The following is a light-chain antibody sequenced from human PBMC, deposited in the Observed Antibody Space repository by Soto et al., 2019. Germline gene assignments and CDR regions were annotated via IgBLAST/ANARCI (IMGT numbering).Light chain of an antibody. CDR1: SSDVGGYNY. Sequence: QSALTQPPSASGSPGQSVIISCTGTSSDVGGYNYVSWYQQHPGKAPKLMIYEVSKRASGVPDRFSGSKSGNTASLTVSGLQAEDEADYYCSSYAGSNNPVVFGGGTKLTVL. J-gene: IGLJ2*01. CDR3: SSYAGSNNPVV. CDR2: EVS. V-gene: IGLV2-8*01.